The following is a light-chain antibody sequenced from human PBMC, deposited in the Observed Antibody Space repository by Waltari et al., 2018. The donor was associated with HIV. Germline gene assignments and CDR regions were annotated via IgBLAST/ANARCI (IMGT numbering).Light chain of an antibody. CDR3: QHYGTSLHWT. CDR2: GAS. CDR1: QSVPNNY. J-gene: IGKJ1*01. Sequence: FVLTQSPGPLSLSPGDRATISCRASQSVPNNYLAWYQKKVGQAPRLLIYGASTRATGIPSRFSGSGSGADFTLTINRLEPEDFAVYYCQHYGTSLHWTFGQGTKVEIK. V-gene: IGKV3-20*01.